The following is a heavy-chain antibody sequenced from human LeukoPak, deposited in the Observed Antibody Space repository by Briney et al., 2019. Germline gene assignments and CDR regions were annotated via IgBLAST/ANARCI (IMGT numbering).Heavy chain of an antibody. CDR1: GHTFTSYD. CDR2: MNPNSGNT. J-gene: IGHJ5*02. Sequence: ASVKVSCKASGHTFTSYDINWVRQATGQGLEWMGWMNPNSGNTGYAQKFQGRVTITRNTSISTAYMELSSLRSEDTAVYYCAKGRFSSDHSSDDPWGQGTLVTVSS. CDR3: AKGRFSSDHSSDDP. D-gene: IGHD6-19*01. V-gene: IGHV1-8*03.